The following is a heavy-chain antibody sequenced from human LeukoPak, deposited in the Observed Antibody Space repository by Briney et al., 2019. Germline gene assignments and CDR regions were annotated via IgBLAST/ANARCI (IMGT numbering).Heavy chain of an antibody. CDR2: ISGSGGST. J-gene: IGHJ4*02. Sequence: GGSLRLSCAASGFTFSSYAMSWVRQAPGKGLEWVSAISGSGGSTYYADSVKGRFTISRDNSKNALYLQMNSLRAEDTAVYYCAKGDMIVVVPTDYWGQGTLVTVSS. D-gene: IGHD3-22*01. V-gene: IGHV3-23*01. CDR3: AKGDMIVVVPTDY. CDR1: GFTFSSYA.